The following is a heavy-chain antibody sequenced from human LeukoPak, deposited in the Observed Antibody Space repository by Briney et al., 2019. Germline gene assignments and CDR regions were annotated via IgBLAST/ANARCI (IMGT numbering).Heavy chain of an antibody. CDR1: GFTFSSYS. Sequence: GGSLRLSCAASGFTFSSYSMNWVRQAPGKGLEWVSSISSSSSYIYYADSVKGRFTISRDNSKNTLYLQMNSLRAEDTAVYYCARESPRLHYFDYWGQGTLVTVSS. V-gene: IGHV3-21*01. J-gene: IGHJ4*02. CDR2: ISSSSSYI. CDR3: ARESPRLHYFDY. D-gene: IGHD5-12*01.